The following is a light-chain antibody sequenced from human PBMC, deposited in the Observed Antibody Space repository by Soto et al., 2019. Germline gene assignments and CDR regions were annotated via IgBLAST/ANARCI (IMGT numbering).Light chain of an antibody. CDR2: AAS. V-gene: IGKV1-39*01. J-gene: IGKJ5*01. Sequence: DIQMTQSTSSLSASVGDRVTICCRASQSISSYLNWYQQKPGKAPKLLIYAASSLQSGVPSRFSGSGSGTDFTLTIISLQPEDFTPYYCQLSSFPPTTFAEG. CDR1: QSISSY. CDR3: QLSSFPPTT.